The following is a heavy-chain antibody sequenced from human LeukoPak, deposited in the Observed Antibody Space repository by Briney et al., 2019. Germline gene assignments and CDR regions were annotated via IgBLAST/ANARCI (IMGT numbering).Heavy chain of an antibody. V-gene: IGHV3-33*01. CDR3: ARDRAVAAVAAIYWYFDL. Sequence: GGSLRLSCAASGFTFSSYGMHWVRQAPGKGLEWVAVIWYDGSTEYYADSVKGRFTISRDNSKNTLYLQMNSLRAEDTAVYHCARDRAVAAVAAIYWYFDLWGRGTLVTVSP. CDR1: GFTFSSYG. D-gene: IGHD6-19*01. CDR2: IWYDGSTE. J-gene: IGHJ2*01.